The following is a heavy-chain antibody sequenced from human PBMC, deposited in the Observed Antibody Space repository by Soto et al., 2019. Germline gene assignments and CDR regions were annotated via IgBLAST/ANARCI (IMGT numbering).Heavy chain of an antibody. CDR1: GFTFSSYW. Sequence: GGSLRLSCAASGFTFSSYWMSWVRQAPGKGLEWVANIKQDGSEKYYVDSVKGRFTISRDNAKNSLYLQMNSLRAEDTAVYYCARGAPSYCSGGSCYSPGAFDIWGQGTMVTVSS. V-gene: IGHV3-7*01. D-gene: IGHD2-15*01. CDR3: ARGAPSYCSGGSCYSPGAFDI. CDR2: IKQDGSEK. J-gene: IGHJ3*02.